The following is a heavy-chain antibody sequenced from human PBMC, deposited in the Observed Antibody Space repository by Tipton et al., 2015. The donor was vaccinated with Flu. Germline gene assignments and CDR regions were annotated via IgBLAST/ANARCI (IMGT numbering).Heavy chain of an antibody. CDR2: IVCIFGIP. V-gene: IGHV1-69*01. J-gene: IGHJ6*03. Sequence: QVQLVQSGPEVKKPGSSVKVSCKASGDTFRNYAISWVRQAPGQGLEWMGGIVCIFGIPNYAQKFQGRVTMTADESTTTVYMELSSLRSDDTAVYYCARQIYTSGELDYDYYYMDVWGKGTTVTVSS. D-gene: IGHD6-25*01. CDR1: GDTFRNYA. CDR3: ARQIYTSGELDYDYYYMDV.